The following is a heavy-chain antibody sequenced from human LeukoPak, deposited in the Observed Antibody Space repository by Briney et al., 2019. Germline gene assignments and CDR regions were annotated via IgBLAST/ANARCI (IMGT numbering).Heavy chain of an antibody. CDR2: IDPSDSYT. V-gene: IGHV5-10-1*01. CDR1: GYSFTSYW. J-gene: IGHJ5*02. CDR3: ARRVSSSGWFDP. D-gene: IGHD6-6*01. Sequence: GESLKISCRGSGYSFTSYWISWVRQMPGKGLEWMGRIDPSDSYTNYSPSFQGHVTISADKSISTAYLQWSSLKASDTAMYYCARRVSSSGWFDPWGQGTLVTVSS.